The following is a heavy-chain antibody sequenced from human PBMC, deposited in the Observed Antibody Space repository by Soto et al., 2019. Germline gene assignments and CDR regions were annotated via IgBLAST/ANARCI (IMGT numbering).Heavy chain of an antibody. CDR2: TYWDDDK. Sequence: QITLKESGPTLVKPTQTLTLTCTFSGFSLSTSGVGVGWIRQPPGKALEWLALTYWDDDKRYSPSLKSRLTITKDTSKNQVVLTMTNMDPLDTATYYCAHRQRTVYFDYWGQGTLVTVSS. D-gene: IGHD4-17*01. V-gene: IGHV2-5*02. CDR1: GFSLSTSGVG. CDR3: AHRQRTVYFDY. J-gene: IGHJ4*02.